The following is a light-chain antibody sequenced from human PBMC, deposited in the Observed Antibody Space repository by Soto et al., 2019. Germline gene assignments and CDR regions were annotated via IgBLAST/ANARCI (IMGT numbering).Light chain of an antibody. J-gene: IGKJ1*01. V-gene: IGKV3-15*01. CDR1: QSISSN. CDR3: LHYNKRPRWT. CDR2: DTS. Sequence: EIVLTQSPGTLSLSPGERATLSCRVSQSISSNLAWYQQKPGQAPRLLIYDTSTRATSIPARFSGSGSGTEFTLTISGLQSEDFAVYYCLHYNKRPRWTFGQGTKVDI.